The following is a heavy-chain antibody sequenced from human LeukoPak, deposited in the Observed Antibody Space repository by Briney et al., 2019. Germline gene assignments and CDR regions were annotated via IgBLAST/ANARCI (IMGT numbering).Heavy chain of an antibody. J-gene: IGHJ5*02. CDR1: GFTFSSYG. CDR3: AKDLLHRYSPVVFDP. D-gene: IGHD1-26*01. V-gene: IGHV3-33*06. Sequence: GGSLRLSCAASGFTFSSYGMHWVRQAPGKGLEWVAVIWYDGSNKYYADSVKGRFTISRDNSKNTLYLQMNSLRAEDTAVYYCAKDLLHRYSPVVFDPWGQGTLVTVSS. CDR2: IWYDGSNK.